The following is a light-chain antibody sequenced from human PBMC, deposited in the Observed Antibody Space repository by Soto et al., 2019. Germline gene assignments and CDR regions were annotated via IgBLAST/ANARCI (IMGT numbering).Light chain of an antibody. V-gene: IGKV1-5*01. CDR1: QSISSW. Sequence: DIQMTQSPSTPSASVGDRGTVTCRASQSISSWLAWYQQKPGKAPKLLIYDASSLESGVPSRFSGSGSGTEFTLTISSLQPDDFATYYCQQYMSYSFGQGTKVDIK. CDR3: QQYMSYS. J-gene: IGKJ1*01. CDR2: DAS.